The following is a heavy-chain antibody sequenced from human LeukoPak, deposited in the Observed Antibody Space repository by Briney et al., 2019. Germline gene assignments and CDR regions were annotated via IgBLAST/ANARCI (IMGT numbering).Heavy chain of an antibody. CDR2: INHSGST. V-gene: IGHV4-34*01. CDR1: GGPFSVYY. D-gene: IGHD3-10*01. J-gene: IGHJ4*02. Sequence: SETLSLTCAVYGGPFSVYYWSWIRQPPGKGLEWIGEINHSGSTNYNPSLKSRVTISVDTSKNQFSLKLSSVTAADTAVYYCARWRWLGGYYFDYWGQGTLVTVSS. CDR3: ARWRWLGGYYFDY.